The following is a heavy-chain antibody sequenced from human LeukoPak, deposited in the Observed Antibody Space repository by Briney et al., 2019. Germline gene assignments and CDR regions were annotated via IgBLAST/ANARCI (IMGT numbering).Heavy chain of an antibody. CDR2: INAGNGNT. D-gene: IGHD4-17*01. CDR3: AKGPVYGASFDY. CDR1: GYTFTSYA. Sequence: GASVKVSCKASGYTFTSYAMHWVRQAPGQRLEWMGWINAGNGNTKYSQKFQGRVTITRDTSASTAYMELSSLRSEDTAVYYCAKGPVYGASFDYWGQGTLVTVSS. J-gene: IGHJ4*02. V-gene: IGHV1-3*01.